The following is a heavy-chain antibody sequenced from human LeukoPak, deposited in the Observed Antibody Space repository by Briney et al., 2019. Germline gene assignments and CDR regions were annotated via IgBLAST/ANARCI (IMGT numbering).Heavy chain of an antibody. V-gene: IGHV3-30*03. CDR2: ISYDGNKR. Sequence: GGSPRLSCAASGFTFRNYGMHWVRQAPGKGLEWVAVISYDGNKRFYEDSVKGRFIISRDNSRNTLYLQLNSLRGGDTAVCFCAREVAKRGTVTFDYWGRGTLVTVSS. CDR3: AREVAKRGTVTFDY. CDR1: GFTFRNYG. J-gene: IGHJ4*02. D-gene: IGHD4-17*01.